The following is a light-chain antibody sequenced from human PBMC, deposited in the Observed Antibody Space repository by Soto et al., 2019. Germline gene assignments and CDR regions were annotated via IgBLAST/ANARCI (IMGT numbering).Light chain of an antibody. CDR2: GAS. CDR3: QQYGSSPS. Sequence: EIVVTQSPGTLSLSPGAGAPLSCRASQSVSSSYLAWYQQKPGQAPRLLIYGASNRATGIPDRFSGSGSGTDFTLTISRLDPEDFAVYYCQQYGSSPSFGQGTKVDIK. J-gene: IGKJ1*01. V-gene: IGKV3-20*01. CDR1: QSVSSSY.